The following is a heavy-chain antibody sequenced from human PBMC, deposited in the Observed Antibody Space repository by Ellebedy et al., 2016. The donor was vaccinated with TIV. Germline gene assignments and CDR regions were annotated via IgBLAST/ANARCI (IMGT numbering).Heavy chain of an antibody. V-gene: IGHV1-8*02. J-gene: IGHJ4*02. CDR2: MNPNSGNT. Sequence: AASVTVSCKASVGTFSSYAISWVRQAPGQGREWMGWMNPNSGNTGYAQKFRGRVTMTRNTSISTAYMELNSLTSEDTAVYYCARASYDSSGTVNDYWGQGTLVTVSS. CDR3: ARASYDSSGTVNDY. CDR1: VGTFSSYA. D-gene: IGHD3-22*01.